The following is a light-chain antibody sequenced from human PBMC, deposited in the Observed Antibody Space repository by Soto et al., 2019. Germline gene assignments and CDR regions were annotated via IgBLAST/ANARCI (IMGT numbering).Light chain of an antibody. J-gene: IGKJ2*01. CDR3: RQDYICPYT. Sequence: AIQMTQSPSSLSVSVGDRITITCRASQDIRNDLGWYQQKPGKAAKILIYGTSNLQGGVPSRFSGSGSGKDFTLTVNSLQPEDFATYYCRQDYICPYTFGQGTKLEIK. CDR2: GTS. V-gene: IGKV1-6*01. CDR1: QDIRND.